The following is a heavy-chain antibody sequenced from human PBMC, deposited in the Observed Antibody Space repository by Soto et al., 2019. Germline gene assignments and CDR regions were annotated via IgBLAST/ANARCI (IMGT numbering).Heavy chain of an antibody. D-gene: IGHD3-10*01. J-gene: IGHJ5*02. CDR2: IATYNSNK. CDR1: GDTFTNFG. Sequence: GPEVKKPGASGTVSCKTSGDTFTNFGLSWVRQAPGQGLEWMGWIATYNSNKNYAQKFQGRLTLTTDTSTSTGYMELKSLEYDDTAVYYCARVLRGVVTWFDPWGQGTLVTVSS. V-gene: IGHV1-18*01. CDR3: ARVLRGVVTWFDP.